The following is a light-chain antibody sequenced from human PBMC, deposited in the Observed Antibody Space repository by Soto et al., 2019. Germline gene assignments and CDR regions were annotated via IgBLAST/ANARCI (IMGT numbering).Light chain of an antibody. Sequence: QSVLTQPPSASGTPGQRVTISCSGSSSNIGTNYVYWYQRLPGTAPKLLIYSNNQRPSGVPDRFSGSKSGTSASLAISGLRSEDEADYYCAAWDDSLRGPVFGGGTKVTVL. CDR3: AAWDDSLRGPV. J-gene: IGLJ2*01. CDR1: SSNIGTNY. CDR2: SNN. V-gene: IGLV1-47*02.